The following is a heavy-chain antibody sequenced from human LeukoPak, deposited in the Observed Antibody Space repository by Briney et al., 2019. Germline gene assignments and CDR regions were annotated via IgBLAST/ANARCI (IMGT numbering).Heavy chain of an antibody. CDR3: ARRGYSGSYPTFFDY. V-gene: IGHV4-39*01. CDR1: GSSISSSSYY. J-gene: IGHJ4*02. CDR2: IYYSGST. D-gene: IGHD1-26*01. Sequence: SETLSLTCTVPGSSISSSSYYWAWIRQPPGKGLEWIGSIYYSGSTYYNPSLRSRVTISVDTSKNQFSLKLSSVTAADTAVYSGARRGYSGSYPTFFDYWGQGTLVTVSS.